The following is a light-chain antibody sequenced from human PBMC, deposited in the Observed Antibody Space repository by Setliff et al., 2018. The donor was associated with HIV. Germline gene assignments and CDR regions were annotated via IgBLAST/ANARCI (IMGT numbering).Light chain of an antibody. CDR1: GGYNY. J-gene: IGLJ2*01. CDR3: SSYTSSSTLVV. V-gene: IGLV2-14*03. CDR2: DVS. Sequence: GGYNYVSWYQQHPGKVPKLMIYDVSNRPSGVSNCFSGSKSGNTASLTISGLQAEDEADYYCSSYTSSSTLVVFGGGTKVTVL.